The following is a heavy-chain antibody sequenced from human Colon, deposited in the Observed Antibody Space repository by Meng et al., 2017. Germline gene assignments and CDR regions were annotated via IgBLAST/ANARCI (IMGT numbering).Heavy chain of an antibody. J-gene: IGHJ6*02. CDR1: RFTFSEYA. CDR3: HLLVAGRGVFYFYSGFDV. CDR2: ISASGDRT. Sequence: GGSLRLSCAASRFTFSEYAMSWVRQSPGKGLEWVSTISASGDRTFYADSVKGRFTISRDNSRNRLYLQMKSLRAEDTAVYYCHLLVAGRGVFYFYSGFDVWDQGTTVTVSS. D-gene: IGHD6-19*01. V-gene: IGHV3-23*01.